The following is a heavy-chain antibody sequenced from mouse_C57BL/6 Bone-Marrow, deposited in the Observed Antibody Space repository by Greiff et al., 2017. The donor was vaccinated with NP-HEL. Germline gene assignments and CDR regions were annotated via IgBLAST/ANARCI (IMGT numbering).Heavy chain of an antibody. CDR1: GYSITSGYY. V-gene: IGHV3-6*01. D-gene: IGHD4-1*01. CDR2: ISYDGSN. CDR3: AELGREGFAY. J-gene: IGHJ3*01. Sequence: EVKLMESGPGLVKPSQSLSLTCSVTGYSITSGYYWNWIRQSPGNKLEWMGYISYDGSNNYNPSLKNRISITRDTSTNQFFLKLNSVTTEDTATYYCAELGREGFAYWGQGTLVTVSA.